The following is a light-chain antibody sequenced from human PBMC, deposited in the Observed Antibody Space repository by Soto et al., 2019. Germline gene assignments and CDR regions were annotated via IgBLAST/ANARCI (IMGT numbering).Light chain of an antibody. Sequence: LTQPPSASGFPGQSVTISCTGTSSDVGYYDYVSWYQQHPGKAPKLVIYEVTKRPSGVPDRVSASKSGNTASLTVSGLRAEDEADYYCSSYAGSNNFVFGSGTKLTVL. CDR2: EVT. CDR3: SSYAGSNNFV. V-gene: IGLV2-8*01. CDR1: SSDVGYYDY. J-gene: IGLJ1*01.